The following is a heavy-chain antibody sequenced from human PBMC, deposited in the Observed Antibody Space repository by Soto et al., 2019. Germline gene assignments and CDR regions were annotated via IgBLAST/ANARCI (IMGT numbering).Heavy chain of an antibody. Sequence: PSETLSLTCTVSGGSISSGGYYWSWIRQHPGKGLEWIGEINHSGSTNYNPSLKSRVTISVDTSKNQFSLKLSSVTAADTAVYYCASRTWGVGGYFDYWGQGTLVTVSS. J-gene: IGHJ4*02. CDR1: GGSISSGGYY. D-gene: IGHD1-26*01. CDR2: INHSGST. V-gene: IGHV4-39*01. CDR3: ASRTWGVGGYFDY.